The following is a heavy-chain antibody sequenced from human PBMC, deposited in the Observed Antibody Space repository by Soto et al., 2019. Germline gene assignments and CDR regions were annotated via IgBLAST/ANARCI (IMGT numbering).Heavy chain of an antibody. CDR3: ARDDCSGGSCYRPLDY. J-gene: IGHJ4*02. CDR1: GFTFSSYG. CDR2: IWYDGSNK. D-gene: IGHD2-15*01. V-gene: IGHV3-33*01. Sequence: QVQLVESGGGVVQPGRSLRLSCAASGFTFSSYGMHWVRQAPGKGLEWVAVIWYDGSNKYYADSVKGRFTISRDNSKNTLYLQMNSLRAEDTAVYYCARDDCSGGSCYRPLDYWGQGTLVTVSS.